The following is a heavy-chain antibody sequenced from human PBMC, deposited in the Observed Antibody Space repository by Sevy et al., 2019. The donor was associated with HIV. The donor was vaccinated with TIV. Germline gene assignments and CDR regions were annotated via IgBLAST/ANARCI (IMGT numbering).Heavy chain of an antibody. D-gene: IGHD6-13*01. CDR2: FDPEDGET. V-gene: IGHV1-24*01. J-gene: IGHJ4*02. CDR1: GYTLTELS. CDR3: ATGIAAAGTHFDY. Sequence: DSVKVSCKVSGYTLTELSMHWVRQAPGKGLEWMGGFDPEDGETIYAQKFQGRVTMTEDTSTDTAYMELSSLRSEDTAVYYCATGIAAAGTHFDYWGQGTLVTVSS.